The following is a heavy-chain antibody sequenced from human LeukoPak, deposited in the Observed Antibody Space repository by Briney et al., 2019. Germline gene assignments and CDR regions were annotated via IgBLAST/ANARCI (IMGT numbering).Heavy chain of an antibody. J-gene: IGHJ4*02. CDR2: IIPIFGTA. V-gene: IGHV1-69*01. CDR3: ARDRLRGLSGSLSRVSFDY. Sequence: SVKVSCKASGGTFSSYAISWVRQAPGRGLEWMGGIIPIFGTANYAQKFQGRVTITADESTSTAYMELSSLRSDDTAVYYCARDRLRGLSGSLSRVSFDYWGQGTLVTVSS. CDR1: GGTFSSYA. D-gene: IGHD3-16*01.